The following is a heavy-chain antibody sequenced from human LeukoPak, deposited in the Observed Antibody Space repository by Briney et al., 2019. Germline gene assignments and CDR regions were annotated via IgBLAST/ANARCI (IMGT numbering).Heavy chain of an antibody. CDR1: GYSISSGYY. J-gene: IGHJ3*02. CDR3: ASYTDAFDI. CDR2: IYHSGST. V-gene: IGHV4-38-2*02. D-gene: IGHD3-16*01. Sequence: SETLSLTCTVSGYSISSGYYWGWIRQPPGQGLEWIGSIYHSGSTYYNPSLKSRVTISVDTSKNQFSLKLTSVTAADTAVYYCASYTDAFDIWGQGTMVTVSS.